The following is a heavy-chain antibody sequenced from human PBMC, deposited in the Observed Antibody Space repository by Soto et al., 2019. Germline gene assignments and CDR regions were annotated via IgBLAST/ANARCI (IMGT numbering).Heavy chain of an antibody. J-gene: IGHJ3*02. CDR1: GFTFSSYS. CDR3: ARAGGSYRGGDDAFDI. Sequence: EVQLVESGGGLVKPGGSLRLSCAASGFTFSSYSMNWVRQAPGKGLEWVSSISSSSSYIYYADSVKGRFTISRDNAKNSRYLQMNSLRAEDTAVYYCARAGGSYRGGDDAFDIWGQGTMVTVSS. V-gene: IGHV3-21*01. D-gene: IGHD1-26*01. CDR2: ISSSSSYI.